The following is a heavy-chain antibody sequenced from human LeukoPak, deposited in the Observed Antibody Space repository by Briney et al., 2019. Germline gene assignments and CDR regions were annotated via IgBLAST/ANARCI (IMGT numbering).Heavy chain of an antibody. J-gene: IGHJ6*02. V-gene: IGHV3-30*03. CDR2: ISYDGSNE. CDR1: GFTFSSFG. Sequence: GGSLRLSCAASGFTFSSFGMHWVRQAPGKGLEWVAAISYDGSNEHHADSVKGRFTISRDSSKITLYLQMNSLRAEDTAMYYCARDRGWVVAASRGMDVWGQGTTVTVS. D-gene: IGHD2-15*01. CDR3: ARDRGWVVAASRGMDV.